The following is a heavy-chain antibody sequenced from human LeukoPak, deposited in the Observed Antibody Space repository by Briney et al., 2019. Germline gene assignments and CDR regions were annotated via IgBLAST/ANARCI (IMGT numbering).Heavy chain of an antibody. D-gene: IGHD3-10*01. CDR2: IIPIFGTA. CDR3: ARSWFGDVYYYGMDV. J-gene: IGHJ6*02. V-gene: IGHV1-69*01. CDR1: GGTFSSYA. Sequence: SVKVSCKASGGTFSSYAISWVRQAPGQGPEWMGGIIPIFGTANYAQKFQGRVTITADESTSTAYMELSSLRSEDTAVYYCARSWFGDVYYYGMDVWGQGTTVTVSS.